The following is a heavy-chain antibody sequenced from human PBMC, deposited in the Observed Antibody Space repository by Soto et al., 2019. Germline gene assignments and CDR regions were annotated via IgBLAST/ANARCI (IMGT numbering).Heavy chain of an antibody. CDR2: ISSYNGDT. CDR1: GYTFTRPG. V-gene: IGHV1-18*01. CDR3: AREVVAPYYYYSIDV. Sequence: QVQLVQSGAEVKKPGASVKVSCKASGYTFTRPGISWVRQAPGQGPEWMVWISSYNGDTNYAQTFQGRVTMTTVTATSTADMELRRLRSDDTAVYYCAREVVAPYYYYSIDVWGQGTPVTVS. J-gene: IGHJ6*02. D-gene: IGHD5-12*01.